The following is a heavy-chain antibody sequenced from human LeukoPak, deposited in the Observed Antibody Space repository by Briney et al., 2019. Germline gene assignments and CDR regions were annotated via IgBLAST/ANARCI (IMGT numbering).Heavy chain of an antibody. Sequence: GGSLRLSCAASGFTFSSYAMSWVRQAPGKGLEWVSDISGSGGSTYYADSVKGRFTISRDNSKNTLYLQMNSLRAEDTAVYYCAKYYYDSSGYYRDYWGQGTLVTVSS. CDR1: GFTFSSYA. J-gene: IGHJ4*02. CDR3: AKYYYDSSGYYRDY. V-gene: IGHV3-23*01. CDR2: ISGSGGST. D-gene: IGHD3-22*01.